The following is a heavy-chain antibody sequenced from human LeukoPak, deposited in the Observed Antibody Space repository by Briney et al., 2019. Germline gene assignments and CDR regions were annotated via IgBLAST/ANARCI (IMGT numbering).Heavy chain of an antibody. CDR1: GFTFSNYA. J-gene: IGHJ4*02. V-gene: IGHV3-30*02. CDR3: ARDQAGSGHYADY. D-gene: IGHD3-10*01. CDR2: IRIDGSSK. Sequence: GGSLRLSCAASGFTFSNYAMHWVRQAPGEGLEWLAFIRIDGSSKYYADFVKDRFTISRDNSKNTLYLQMNSLRPEDTALYYCARDQAGSGHYADYWGQGTLVTVSS.